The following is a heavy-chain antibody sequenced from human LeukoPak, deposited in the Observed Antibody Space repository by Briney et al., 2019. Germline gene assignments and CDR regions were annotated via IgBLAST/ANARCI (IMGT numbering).Heavy chain of an antibody. CDR1: GGSISSGGYS. CDR3: ARSITIFGVVKMDAFDI. CDR2: IYHSGST. V-gene: IGHV4-30-2*01. Sequence: PSETLTLTCAVSGGSISSGGYSWSWIRQPPGKGLEWIGYIYHSGSTYYNPSLKSRVTISVDRSKNQFSLKLSSVTAADTAVYYCARSITIFGVVKMDAFDIWGQGTMVTVSS. D-gene: IGHD3-3*01. J-gene: IGHJ3*02.